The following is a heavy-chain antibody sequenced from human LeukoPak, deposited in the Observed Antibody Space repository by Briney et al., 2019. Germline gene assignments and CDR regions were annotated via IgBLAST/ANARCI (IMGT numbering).Heavy chain of an antibody. CDR1: GGSISSHY. J-gene: IGHJ5*02. D-gene: IGHD5-12*01. V-gene: IGHV4-59*11. CDR3: ARALRVATIRSWFDP. Sequence: SETLSLTCTVSGGSISSHYWSWIQQPPGKGLEWIGYIYYSGSTNYNPSLKSRVTISVDTSKNQFSLKLSSVTAADTAVYYCARALRVATIRSWFDPWGQGTLVTVSS. CDR2: IYYSGST.